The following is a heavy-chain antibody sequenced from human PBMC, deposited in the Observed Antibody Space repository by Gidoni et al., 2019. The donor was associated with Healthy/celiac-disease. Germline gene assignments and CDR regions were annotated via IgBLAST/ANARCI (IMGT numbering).Heavy chain of an antibody. CDR2: ISSSSSYI. D-gene: IGHD5-18*01. CDR3: AREGVGYSYGNFDY. J-gene: IGHJ4*02. CDR1: GFTFSSYS. V-gene: IGHV3-21*01. Sequence: EVQLVESGGGLVKPGGSMRLSGAASGFTFSSYSMNWVRQAPGKGLEWVSSISSSSSYIYYADSVKGRFTISRDNAKNSLYLQMNSLRAEDTAVYYCAREGVGYSYGNFDYWGQGTLVTVSS.